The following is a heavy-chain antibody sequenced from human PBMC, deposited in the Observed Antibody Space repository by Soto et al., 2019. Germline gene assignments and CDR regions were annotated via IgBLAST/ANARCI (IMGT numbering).Heavy chain of an antibody. D-gene: IGHD6-13*01. CDR2: INSDGSST. J-gene: IGHJ6*02. Sequence: PGGSLRLSCAASGFTFSSYWMHWVRQAPGKGLVWVSRINSDGSSTSYADSVKGRFTISRDNAKNTLYLQMNSLRAEDTAVYYCASSPSSWYYYYGMDVWGQGTTVTVPS. V-gene: IGHV3-74*01. CDR1: GFTFSSYW. CDR3: ASSPSSWYYYYGMDV.